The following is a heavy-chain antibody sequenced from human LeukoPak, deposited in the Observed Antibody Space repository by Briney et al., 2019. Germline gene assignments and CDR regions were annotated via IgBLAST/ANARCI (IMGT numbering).Heavy chain of an antibody. V-gene: IGHV3-15*01. Sequence: PGGSLRLSCAASGFTFSNAWMSWVRQAPGKGLEWVGRIKSKTDGGTADYAAPVRDRFTISRDDSKNTLFLQMNSLKTEDTAVYYCAASYFVSGSYWTFDYWSQGNLVTVSS. J-gene: IGHJ4*02. CDR3: AASYFVSGSYWTFDY. CDR1: GFTFSNAW. D-gene: IGHD3-10*01. CDR2: IKSKTDGGTA.